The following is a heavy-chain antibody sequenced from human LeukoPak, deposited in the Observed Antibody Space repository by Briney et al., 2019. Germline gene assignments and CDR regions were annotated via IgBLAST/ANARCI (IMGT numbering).Heavy chain of an antibody. CDR2: IYSGGST. D-gene: IGHD3-22*01. J-gene: IGHJ4*02. CDR3: ARYWTYDSSGDYFDY. CDR1: GFTVSSNY. V-gene: IGHV3-53*01. Sequence: PGGSLRLSCAAPGFTVSSNYMSWVRQAPGKGLEWVSVIYSGGSTYYADSVKGRFTISRDNSKNTLYLQMNSLRAEDTAVYYCARYWTYDSSGDYFDYWGQGTLVTVSS.